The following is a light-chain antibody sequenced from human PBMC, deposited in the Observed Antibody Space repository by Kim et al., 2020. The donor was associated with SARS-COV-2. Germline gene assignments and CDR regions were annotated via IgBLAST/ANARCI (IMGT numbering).Light chain of an antibody. CDR1: ALPKKY. Sequence: PGQTARITCSGDALPKKYAYWDQQKSGQAPVLVIYEDSKRPSGIPERFSGSSSGTMATLTISGAQVEDEADYYCYSTDSSGNHRVFGGGTQLTVL. J-gene: IGLJ2*01. CDR3: YSTDSSGNHRV. CDR2: EDS. V-gene: IGLV3-10*01.